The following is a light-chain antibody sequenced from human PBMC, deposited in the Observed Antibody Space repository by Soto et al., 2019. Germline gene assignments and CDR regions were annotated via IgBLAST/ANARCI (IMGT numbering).Light chain of an antibody. Sequence: QSVLTQPASVSGSPGQSITISCAGTSSDIGAYNFVSWYQHRPGKAPRLLIFEVNSRPAGLSNRFSGSKSGNTASLTSSGLQAEDDGDYYCSSYTGSGTLVVFGGGTTLTVL. CDR2: EVN. CDR3: SSYTGSGTLVV. CDR1: SSDIGAYNF. J-gene: IGLJ2*01. V-gene: IGLV2-14*01.